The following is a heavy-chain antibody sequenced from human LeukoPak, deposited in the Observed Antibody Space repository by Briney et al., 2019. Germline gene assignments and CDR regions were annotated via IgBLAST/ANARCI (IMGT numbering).Heavy chain of an antibody. Sequence: PSETLSLTCTVSGGSISSYYWSWIRQPPGKGLEWVGYIYYSGSTNYNPSLKSRVTISVDTSKNQFSLKLSSVTAADTAVYYCARDRGTWNDDGFDYWGQGTLVTVSS. V-gene: IGHV4-59*01. J-gene: IGHJ4*02. CDR3: ARDRGTWNDDGFDY. D-gene: IGHD1-1*01. CDR2: IYYSGST. CDR1: GGSISSYY.